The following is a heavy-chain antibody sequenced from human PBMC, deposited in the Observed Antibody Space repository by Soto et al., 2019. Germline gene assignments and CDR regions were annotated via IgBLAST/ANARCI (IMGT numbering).Heavy chain of an antibody. Sequence: EVQLVESGGGLVQPGGSLKLSCAASGFIFSDSAMHWVLQAAVKGREWFGRIRSKVNSYATSYDASVKSRFTISRNDTKNMVYLKMHSLKIDDPAVYYCTSRGTRENVGEEYWGQGNLVTVSS. CDR1: GFIFSDSA. CDR2: IRSKVNSYAT. J-gene: IGHJ4*02. D-gene: IGHD1-26*01. V-gene: IGHV3-73*01. CDR3: TSRGTRENVGEEY.